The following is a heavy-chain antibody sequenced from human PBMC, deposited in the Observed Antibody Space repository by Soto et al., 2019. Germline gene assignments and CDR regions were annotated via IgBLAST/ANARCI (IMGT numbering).Heavy chain of an antibody. J-gene: IGHJ3*02. V-gene: IGHV1-46*01. CDR1: GYTFTSYY. CDR2: INPSGGST. D-gene: IGHD3-22*01. Sequence: QVQLVQSGAEVKKPGASVKVSCKASGYTFTSYYMHWVRQAPGQGLEWMGIINPSGGSTSYAQKCQGRVTMTRDTSTSTVYMELSSLRSEDTAVYYCARAMIVVVITGAFDIWGQGTMVTVSS. CDR3: ARAMIVVVITGAFDI.